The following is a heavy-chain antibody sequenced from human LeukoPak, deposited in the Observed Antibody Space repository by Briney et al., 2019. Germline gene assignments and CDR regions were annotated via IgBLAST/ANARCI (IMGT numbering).Heavy chain of an antibody. CDR2: ITTDFRTI. Sequence: GGSLRLSCAVSGFTFSSYSMNWVRQAPGKGLEWVSYITTDFRTIYADSVKGRFTISRDNAKNSLFLQMNSLRAEDTAVYYCARDPPLIVGPTYYYYGMDVWGQGTTVTVSS. D-gene: IGHD1-26*01. J-gene: IGHJ6*02. CDR3: ARDPPLIVGPTYYYYGMDV. CDR1: GFTFSSYS. V-gene: IGHV3-48*04.